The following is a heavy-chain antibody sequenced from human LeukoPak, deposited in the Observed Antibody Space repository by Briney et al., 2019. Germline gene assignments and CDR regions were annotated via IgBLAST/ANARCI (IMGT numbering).Heavy chain of an antibody. Sequence: GRSLRLSCAASGFTFTTYAIHWVRQAPGKGLEWVAVISYDGIDKYYADFVQGRFTISRDNSKNTLYLEMNSLRPEDTAVYYCARDAVIGVLDYWGRGTLVTVSS. CDR3: ARDAVIGVLDY. CDR2: ISYDGIDK. CDR1: GFTFTTYA. V-gene: IGHV3-30*01. J-gene: IGHJ4*02. D-gene: IGHD3-16*02.